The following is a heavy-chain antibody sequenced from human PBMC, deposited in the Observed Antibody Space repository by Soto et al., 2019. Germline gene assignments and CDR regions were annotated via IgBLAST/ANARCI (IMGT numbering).Heavy chain of an antibody. J-gene: IGHJ4*02. CDR3: ARRQDGDYGRFAY. V-gene: IGHV3-23*01. D-gene: IGHD4-17*01. Sequence: VQLLESGGGLVQPGGSLRLSCAASGFTFSSYAMSWVRQAPGNGLEWVSAISGSGGSTYYADPVKGRFTISRDRSKYTLFSRMNSLRADDTAVYYFARRQDGDYGRFAYWGQITLATVSS. CDR1: GFTFSSYA. CDR2: ISGSGGST.